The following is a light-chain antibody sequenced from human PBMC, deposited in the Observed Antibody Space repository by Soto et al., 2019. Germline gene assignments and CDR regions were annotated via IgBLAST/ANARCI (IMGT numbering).Light chain of an antibody. CDR2: GAS. Sequence: DIVMTQSPATLSVSPGERATLSCRASQSVSSNLAWYQQKPGQAPRLLVYGASTRATGIPARFSGSGSGTDFILTISSLQSEDFALYYCQRYKNWPSFTFGAGTKVDIK. CDR3: QRYKNWPSFT. CDR1: QSVSSN. V-gene: IGKV3-15*01. J-gene: IGKJ3*01.